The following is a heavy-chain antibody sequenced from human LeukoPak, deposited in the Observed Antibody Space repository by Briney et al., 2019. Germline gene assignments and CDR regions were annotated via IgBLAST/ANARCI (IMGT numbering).Heavy chain of an antibody. Sequence: SETLSLTCTVSGGSISSYYWSWLRQPAGKGLEWIGRIYSPGSTNYNSSLKSRVTISVDTSKSQFSLRLRSVTAADTAVYYCARVGYYDILTGYYSVDAFDIWGQGTMVTVSS. CDR3: ARVGYYDILTGYYSVDAFDI. CDR2: IYSPGST. J-gene: IGHJ3*02. CDR1: GGSISSYY. D-gene: IGHD3-9*01. V-gene: IGHV4-4*07.